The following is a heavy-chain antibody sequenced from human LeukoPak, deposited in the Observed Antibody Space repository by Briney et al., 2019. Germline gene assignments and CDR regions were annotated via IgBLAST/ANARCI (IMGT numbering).Heavy chain of an antibody. J-gene: IGHJ4*02. D-gene: IGHD2-8*01. CDR3: ARKGKRVYYFDY. V-gene: IGHV3-21*01. CDR2: ISSSSSYI. CDR1: FXXXXXX. Sequence: FXXXXXXMNXVXXAPGKGLEWVSSISSSSSYIYYADSVKGRFTISRDNAKNSLYLQMNSLRAEDTAVYYCARKGKRVYYFDYWGQGTLVTVSS.